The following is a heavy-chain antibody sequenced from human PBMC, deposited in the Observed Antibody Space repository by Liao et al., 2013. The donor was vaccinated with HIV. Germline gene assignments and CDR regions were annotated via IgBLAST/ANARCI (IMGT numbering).Heavy chain of an antibody. CDR1: GGSISSGDYY. Sequence: QVRLQESGPGLVKPSQTLSLTCTVSGGSISSGDYYWSWIRQPPGKGLEWIGFIFYNGSTSYNPSLKSRVTISVDTSKNQFSLKLSSVTAADTAVFYCARVVRPYYYNDYWGQGTLVTVSS. CDR3: ARVVRPYYYNDY. V-gene: IGHV4-30-4*08. CDR2: IFYNGST. D-gene: IGHD3-10*01. J-gene: IGHJ4*02.